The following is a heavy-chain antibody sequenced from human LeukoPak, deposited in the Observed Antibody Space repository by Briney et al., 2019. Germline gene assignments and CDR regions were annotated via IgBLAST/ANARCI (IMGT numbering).Heavy chain of an antibody. J-gene: IGHJ5*02. D-gene: IGHD3-22*01. CDR3: ARVKEDYYDSSGYYYNPSHWFDP. CDR2: INHSGST. V-gene: IGHV4-34*01. CDR1: GGSFSGYY. Sequence: SETLSLTCAVYGGSFSGYYWSWIRQPPGKGLEWIGEINHSGSTNYNPSLKSRVTISVDTSKNQFSLKLSSVTAADTAVYYCARVKEDYYDSSGYYYNPSHWFDPWGQGTLVTVSS.